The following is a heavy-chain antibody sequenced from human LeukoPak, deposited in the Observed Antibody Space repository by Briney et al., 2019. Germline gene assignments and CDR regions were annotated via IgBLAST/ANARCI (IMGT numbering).Heavy chain of an antibody. J-gene: IGHJ4*02. Sequence: GGSLRLSCAASGFTFSSYSMNWVRQAPGKGLEWVSYISSSSSYIYYADSVKGRFTISRDNAKNSLYLQMNSLRAEDTAVYYCARAPAYCSSTSCYYFDYWGQGTLVTVSS. CDR2: ISSSSSYI. D-gene: IGHD2-2*01. CDR1: GFTFSSYS. CDR3: ARAPAYCSSTSCYYFDY. V-gene: IGHV3-21*01.